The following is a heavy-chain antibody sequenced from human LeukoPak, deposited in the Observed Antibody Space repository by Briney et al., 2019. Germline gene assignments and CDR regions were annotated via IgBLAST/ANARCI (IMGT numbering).Heavy chain of an antibody. Sequence: PGGSLRLSCAASGFTFSNYAMTWVRQAPGKGLEWVSTISGSGNLTYFADSVKGRFTISRDNSKNTLYLQMNSLRAEDTALYYCSKDAASGTYGTFDYWGQGTLVIVFS. J-gene: IGHJ4*02. V-gene: IGHV3-23*01. D-gene: IGHD3-10*01. CDR2: ISGSGNLT. CDR3: SKDAASGTYGTFDY. CDR1: GFTFSNYA.